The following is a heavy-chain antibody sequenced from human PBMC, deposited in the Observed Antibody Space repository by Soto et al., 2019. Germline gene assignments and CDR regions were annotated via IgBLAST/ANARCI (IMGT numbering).Heavy chain of an antibody. CDR3: ARIIGYCRNNDCSWTLDI. Sequence: GESLKISCKTSGYSFISYWVAWVRQKPGKGLEWMGTFYPGDSTSTYSPSFQGQVTISVDKSISTAYLHLSSLTASDTAMYYCARIIGYCRNNDCSWTLDIWGQGTTVTVSS. CDR1: GYSFISYW. J-gene: IGHJ6*02. D-gene: IGHD2-2*03. V-gene: IGHV5-51*01. CDR2: FYPGDSTS.